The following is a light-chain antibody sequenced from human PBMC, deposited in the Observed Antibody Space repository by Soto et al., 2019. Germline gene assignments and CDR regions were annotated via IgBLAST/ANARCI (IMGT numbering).Light chain of an antibody. V-gene: IGKV1-17*01. Sequence: DIQMTQSPSSLSASVGDRVTITCRSSLNIRHHLAWFQHRPGAAPRRLIYGASTLQPGVPRRFSGSGSGTIFTLTISSLQPEDSAIYYCLQHNSHPFTFGRGTKVDIK. CDR2: GAS. CDR3: LQHNSHPFT. J-gene: IGKJ4*02. CDR1: LNIRHH.